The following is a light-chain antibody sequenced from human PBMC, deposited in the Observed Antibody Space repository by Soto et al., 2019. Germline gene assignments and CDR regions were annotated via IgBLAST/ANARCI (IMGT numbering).Light chain of an antibody. CDR1: QNLGKW. CDR2: DAS. Sequence: IQLTQSPSFVSASVGDRVAITCRASQNLGKWLAWYQHKAGEAPKLLVFDASNLQDGVPSRFSGTGSGTEFTLTISGLQPDDFGTYYCQQYEHSYSFGQGT. J-gene: IGKJ2*01. V-gene: IGKV1-5*01. CDR3: QQYEHSYS.